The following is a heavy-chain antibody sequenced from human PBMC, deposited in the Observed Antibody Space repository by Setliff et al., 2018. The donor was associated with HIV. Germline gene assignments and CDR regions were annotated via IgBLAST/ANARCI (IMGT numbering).Heavy chain of an antibody. D-gene: IGHD3-22*01. CDR2: IRTQTKSYET. V-gene: IGHV3-73*01. J-gene: IGHJ1*01. Sequence: GGSLRLSCAASGFTFSDSAMHWVRQASGKGLEWVGRIRTQTKSYETAYAASVKGRFTVSRDDSKNTTYLQINSLKIEDTAVYYCARQGYYDQEYFQHWGQGTLVTVSS. CDR1: GFTFSDSA. CDR3: ARQGYYDQEYFQH.